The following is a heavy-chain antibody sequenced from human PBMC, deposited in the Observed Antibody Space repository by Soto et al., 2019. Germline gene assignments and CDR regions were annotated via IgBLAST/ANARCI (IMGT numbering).Heavy chain of an antibody. D-gene: IGHD6-13*01. CDR2: IKTYARGGTT. J-gene: IGHJ1*01. CDR1: GFTFSNAW. Sequence: SCAASGFTFSNAWMNWVRQAPGKGLEWVGHIKTYARGGTTDYAAPLKGRVSILRDDAKDTVYLQIDSLTSADTGVYFCATYPPGISAAEQGPSWGPGTQVTVSS. CDR3: ATYPPGISAAEQGPS. V-gene: IGHV3-15*07.